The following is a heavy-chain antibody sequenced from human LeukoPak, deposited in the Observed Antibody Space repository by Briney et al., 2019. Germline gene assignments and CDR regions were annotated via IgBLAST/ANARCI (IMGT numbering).Heavy chain of an antibody. CDR3: AKEMGFCSGGSCYRWFDS. CDR2: ISTSSITK. CDR1: GFTFGTYS. Sequence: PGGSLRLSCAASGFTFGTYSMSWVRQAPGKGPEWLSYISTSSITKYYADSVKGRFTISRDDAKNSLSLQMNSLRADDTAVYYCAKEMGFCSGGSCYRWFDSWGKGTLVTVSS. J-gene: IGHJ5*01. V-gene: IGHV3-48*01. D-gene: IGHD2-15*01.